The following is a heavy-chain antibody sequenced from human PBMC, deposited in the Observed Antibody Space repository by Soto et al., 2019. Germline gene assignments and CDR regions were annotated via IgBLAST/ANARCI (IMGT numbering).Heavy chain of an antibody. CDR1: GYTFTGYY. CDR3: ARDHKATIFGVVIPGHGMDV. V-gene: IGHV1-2*02. J-gene: IGHJ6*02. D-gene: IGHD3-3*01. CDR2: INPNSGGT. Sequence: ASVKVACKASGYTFTGYYMHWVRQAPGQGLEWMGWINPNSGGTNYAQKFQGRVTITADESTSTAYMELSSLRSEDTAVYYCARDHKATIFGVVIPGHGMDVWGQGPTVTVSS.